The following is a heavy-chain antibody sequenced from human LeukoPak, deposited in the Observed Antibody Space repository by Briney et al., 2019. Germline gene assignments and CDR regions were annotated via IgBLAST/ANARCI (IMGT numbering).Heavy chain of an antibody. CDR1: GYSFTNYW. V-gene: IGHV5-51*01. CDR3: ARPGQRTDNAGWNHFDY. D-gene: IGHD1-1*01. J-gene: IGHJ4*02. CDR2: IYPGDSDA. Sequence: PGESLKISCRGSGYSFTNYWIGRVRQMPGKRLEWMGIIYPGDSDARYSPSFQGQVTISVDQSISTTYLQWSSLKASDTAIYDCARPGQRTDNAGWNHFDYWGQGTLVTVSS.